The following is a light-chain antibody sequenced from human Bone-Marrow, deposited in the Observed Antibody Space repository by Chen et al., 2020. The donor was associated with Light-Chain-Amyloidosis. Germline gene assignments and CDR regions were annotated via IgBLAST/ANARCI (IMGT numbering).Light chain of an antibody. Sequence: DIVLTQSPATLSLSPGERATLSCRASQSVSSYLAWYQQKPGQAPRLLIYDASNRATGIPDRFSGSGSGTDFTLTISSLEPEDFAVYYCQQRSNWPPLTFGQGTRLEIK. CDR3: QQRSNWPPLT. J-gene: IGKJ5*01. CDR1: QSVSSY. V-gene: IGKV3-11*01. CDR2: DAS.